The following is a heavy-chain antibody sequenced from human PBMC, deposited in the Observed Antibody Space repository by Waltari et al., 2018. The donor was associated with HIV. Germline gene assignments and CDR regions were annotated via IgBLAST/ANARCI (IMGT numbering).Heavy chain of an antibody. V-gene: IGHV3-9*01. Sequence: EVQLVESGGGLVQPGRSLRLSCAASGFPFDDYAMPWVRQAPGKGLEWVSGISWNSGSIGYADSVKGRFTISRDNAKNSLYLQMNSLRAEDTALYYCAKDTEYSSSSLDYWGQGTLVTVSS. D-gene: IGHD6-6*01. CDR2: ISWNSGSI. J-gene: IGHJ4*02. CDR1: GFPFDDYA. CDR3: AKDTEYSSSSLDY.